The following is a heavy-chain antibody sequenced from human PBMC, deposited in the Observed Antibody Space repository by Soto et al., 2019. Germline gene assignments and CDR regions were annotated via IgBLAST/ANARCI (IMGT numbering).Heavy chain of an antibody. CDR3: ARDYWGGSGIYPPTPYYYGMDV. CDR1: GYTFTSYG. CDR2: ISAYNGNT. Sequence: GASVKVSCKASGYTFTSYGISWVRQAPGQGLEWMGWISAYNGNTNYAQKLQGRVTMTTDTSTSTAYMELRSLRSDDTAVYYCARDYWGGSGIYPPTPYYYGMDVWGQGTTVTVSS. J-gene: IGHJ6*02. V-gene: IGHV1-18*01. D-gene: IGHD2-21*01.